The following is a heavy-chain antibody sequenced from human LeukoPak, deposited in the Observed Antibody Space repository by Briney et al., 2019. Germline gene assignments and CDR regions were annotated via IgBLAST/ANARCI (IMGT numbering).Heavy chain of an antibody. D-gene: IGHD2-21*01. CDR3: ARDPGGGGAKGHNWFDP. J-gene: IGHJ5*02. CDR1: GFTFSSYW. V-gene: IGHV3-74*01. Sequence: GGSLTLSCAASGFTFSSYWMHWVRQAPGKGLVWVSRIKSDGSNTSYADSVKGRFTISRDSAKNTLYLQMNSLRAEDTAVYYCARDPGGGGAKGHNWFDPWGQGTLVTVSP. CDR2: IKSDGSNT.